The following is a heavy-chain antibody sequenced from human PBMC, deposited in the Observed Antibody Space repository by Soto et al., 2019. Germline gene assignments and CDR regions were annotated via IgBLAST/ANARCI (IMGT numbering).Heavy chain of an antibody. CDR1: GYKFTSYW. D-gene: IGHD2-8*02. CDR2: MYASDSDT. Sequence: PVGSLKVSWKGSGYKFTSYWNGWSCKMPWKGLQWLGIMYASDSDTRYSPSFQGQVTISAAKSISTAYLQWSSLKASDTAMYYCARLLVYYGMDVWGQATTVTVS. CDR3: ARLLVYYGMDV. J-gene: IGHJ6*02. V-gene: IGHV5-51*01.